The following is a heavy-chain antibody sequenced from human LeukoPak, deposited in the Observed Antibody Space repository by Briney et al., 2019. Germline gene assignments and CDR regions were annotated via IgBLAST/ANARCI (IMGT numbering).Heavy chain of an antibody. V-gene: IGHV3-23*01. D-gene: IGHD6-19*01. Sequence: GGSLRLSCAASGFTFSSYAMSWVRQAPGKGLEWVSAISGSGGSTYYADSVKGRPTISRDNSKNTLYLQMNSLRAEDTAVYYCAKGPYRTGYSSGWHNNWFDPWGQGTLVTVSS. CDR1: GFTFSSYA. CDR3: AKGPYRTGYSSGWHNNWFDP. CDR2: ISGSGGST. J-gene: IGHJ5*02.